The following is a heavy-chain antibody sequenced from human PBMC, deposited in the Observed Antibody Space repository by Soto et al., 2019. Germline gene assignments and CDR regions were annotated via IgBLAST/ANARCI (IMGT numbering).Heavy chain of an antibody. D-gene: IGHD3-9*01. CDR1: GGSISSYY. Sequence: QVQLQESGPGLVKPSETLSLTCTVSGGSISSYYWSWIRQPPGKGLEWIGYIYYSGSTNYNPSLTSLKSRVTISVDTSKNQFSLKLSSVTAADTAVYYCAGTQYYDILTGFRAIGDYYYYYGMDVWGQGTTVTVSS. V-gene: IGHV4-59*01. J-gene: IGHJ6*02. CDR2: IYYSGST. CDR3: AGTQYYDILTGFRAIGDYYYYYGMDV.